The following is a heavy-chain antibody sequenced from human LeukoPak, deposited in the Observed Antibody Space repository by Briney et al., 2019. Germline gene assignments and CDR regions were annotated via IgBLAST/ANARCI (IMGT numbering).Heavy chain of an antibody. V-gene: IGHV1-3*03. CDR3: ARDSLPGIAVAGLDY. J-gene: IGHJ4*02. CDR2: INAGNGNT. D-gene: IGHD6-19*01. CDR1: GYTFTSYA. Sequence: ASVKVSCKASGYTFTSYAMHWVRQAPGQRLERMGWINAGNGNTKYSQEFQGRVTITRDTSASTAYMELSSLRSEDMAVYYCARDSLPGIAVAGLDYWGQGTLVTVSS.